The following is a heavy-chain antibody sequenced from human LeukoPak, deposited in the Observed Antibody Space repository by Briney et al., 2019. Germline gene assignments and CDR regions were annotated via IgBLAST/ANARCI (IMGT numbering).Heavy chain of an antibody. CDR2: INPNSGGT. J-gene: IGHJ4*02. D-gene: IGHD5-12*01. Sequence: ASVKVSCKASGYTFTGYYMYWVRQGPGQGLEWMGRINPNSGGTNYAQKFQGRVTMTRDTSISTAYMELSRLRSDDTAVYYCARDRYSGYDWDFDYWGQGTLVTVSS. CDR3: ARDRYSGYDWDFDY. CDR1: GYTFTGYY. V-gene: IGHV1-2*06.